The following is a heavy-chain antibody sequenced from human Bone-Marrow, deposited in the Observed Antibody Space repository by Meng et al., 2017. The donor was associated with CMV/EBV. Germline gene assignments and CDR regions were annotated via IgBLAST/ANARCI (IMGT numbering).Heavy chain of an antibody. CDR3: ARHTSDYYYYGIDL. CDR2: IYRGGSST. D-gene: IGHD2-2*01. CDR1: GFTFSSYA. Sequence: GESLKISCAASGFTFSSYAMSWVRQAPGKGLEWVSIIYRGGSSTFYADSVKGRFTIFRDNSKNTLYLQMNILRPEDTAVYYCARHTSDYYYYGIDLWGQGTTVTVSS. J-gene: IGHJ6*02. V-gene: IGHV3-23*03.